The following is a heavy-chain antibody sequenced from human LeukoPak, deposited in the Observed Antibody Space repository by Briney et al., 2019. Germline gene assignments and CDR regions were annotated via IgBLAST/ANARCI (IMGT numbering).Heavy chain of an antibody. CDR2: ISAYNGNT. D-gene: IGHD4-17*01. CDR3: ARPPTVTGTRWFDP. V-gene: IGHV1-18*01. CDR1: GYTFTTYG. Sequence: ASVKVSCKASGYTFTTYGINWVRQAPGQGLEWMGWISAYNGNTNYAQNLQGRVTLTTDTSASTAYMELRSLRSDDTAVYYCARPPTVTGTRWFDPWGQGTLVTVSS. J-gene: IGHJ5*02.